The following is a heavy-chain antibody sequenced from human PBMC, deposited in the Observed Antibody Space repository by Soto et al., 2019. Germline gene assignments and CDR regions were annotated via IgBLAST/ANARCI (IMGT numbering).Heavy chain of an antibody. J-gene: IGHJ6*01. CDR2: IKMKSEGATT. CDR1: GFTFSNAW. Sequence: EAQLGESGGGLVTPGGSLRLSCEASGFTFSNAWMNWVRQAPGKGLEWVGLIKMKSEGATTHYAAPVNGRFTISRDDSKKILYLQMSRLKTEDTAVYYCTTLGSHYYDHNFDVWGQGTTVAVSS. CDR3: TTLGSHYYDHNFDV. V-gene: IGHV3-15*07.